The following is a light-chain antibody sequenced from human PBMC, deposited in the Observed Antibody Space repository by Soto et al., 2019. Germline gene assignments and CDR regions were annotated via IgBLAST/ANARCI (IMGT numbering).Light chain of an antibody. Sequence: QSALTQPASVSGSPGQSITISCTGTSSDVGGYDFVSWYQHRPGKAPRLIIYQVTNRPSGVSDRFSGSKSGNTASLTISGLQAEDEADYYCCSFTSTTARVFGGGTKVTVL. CDR2: QVT. J-gene: IGLJ3*02. CDR3: CSFTSTTARV. CDR1: SSDVGGYDF. V-gene: IGLV2-14*01.